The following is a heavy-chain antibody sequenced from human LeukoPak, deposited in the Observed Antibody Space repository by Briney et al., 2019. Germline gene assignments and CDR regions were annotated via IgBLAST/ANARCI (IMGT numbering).Heavy chain of an antibody. CDR2: VYHSGNS. V-gene: IGHV4-38-2*02. D-gene: IGHD3-9*01. CDR3: ARVARYTDYLSSSGGLWEYNFDY. CDR1: GFSFSSGFY. Sequence: SGTLSLTCSVSGFSFSSGFYWAWRRPSPGKGLEWIANVYHSGNSYSNPSLKSRLTISVDTSMNNFSLRLTSVTAADTAVYYCARVARYTDYLSSSGGLWEYNFDYWGQGTLVTVSS. J-gene: IGHJ4*02.